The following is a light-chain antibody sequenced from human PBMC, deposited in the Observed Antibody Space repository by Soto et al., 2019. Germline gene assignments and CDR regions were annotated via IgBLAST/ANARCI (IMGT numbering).Light chain of an antibody. V-gene: IGKV3D-20*02. CDR1: QSVNSR. CDR2: GAS. CDR3: QHRSEWPVS. J-gene: IGKJ5*01. Sequence: EIVLTQSPGTLSLSPGERATLSCRASQSVNSRLAWYQHKPGQAPRLLISGASSRATGIPDRFSGSGSATDFTLTISRLEPEDFALYYCQHRSEWPVSFGQGTRLESK.